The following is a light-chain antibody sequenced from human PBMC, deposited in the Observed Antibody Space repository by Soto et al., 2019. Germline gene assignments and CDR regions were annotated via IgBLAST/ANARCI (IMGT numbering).Light chain of an antibody. CDR3: QQYGSSLSIT. CDR2: GAS. CDR1: QSVSSSY. V-gene: IGKV3-20*01. Sequence: EIVLTQSPGTLSLSPGERATLSFSASQSVSSSYLAWYQQKPGQAPRLLIYGASSRATGIPDRFSGSGSGTDFTLTISRLEPEDFAVYYCQQYGSSLSITFGQGTRLEIK. J-gene: IGKJ5*01.